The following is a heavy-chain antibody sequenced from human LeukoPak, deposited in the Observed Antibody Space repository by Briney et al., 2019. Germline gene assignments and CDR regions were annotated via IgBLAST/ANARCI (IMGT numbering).Heavy chain of an antibody. V-gene: IGHV3-48*03. CDR3: ARDWSLGSSGYSLLFDY. J-gene: IGHJ4*02. CDR2: ISSSGSTI. CDR1: GFTFSSYE. Sequence: PGGSLRLSCAASGFTFSSYEMNWVRQAPGKGLEWVSYISSSGSTIYYADSVKGRFTISRDNAKNSLYLQMNSLRAEDTAVYYCARDWSLGSSGYSLLFDYWGQGTLVTVSS. D-gene: IGHD3-22*01.